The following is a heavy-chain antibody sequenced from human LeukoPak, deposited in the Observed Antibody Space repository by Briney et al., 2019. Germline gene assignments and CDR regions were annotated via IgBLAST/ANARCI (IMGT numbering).Heavy chain of an antibody. CDR3: AKGPKQLLVRRSVWSYMDV. J-gene: IGHJ6*03. CDR2: IGYDGNNK. Sequence: GGSLRLSCAASGFTFSSYGMHWVRQAPGKGLEWVAFIGYDGNNKYYPDSVKGRFTISRDISKNTLYLQMNSLRAEDTAVYYCAKGPKQLLVRRSVWSYMDVWGKGTTVTIS. V-gene: IGHV3-30*02. D-gene: IGHD5/OR15-5a*01. CDR1: GFTFSSYG.